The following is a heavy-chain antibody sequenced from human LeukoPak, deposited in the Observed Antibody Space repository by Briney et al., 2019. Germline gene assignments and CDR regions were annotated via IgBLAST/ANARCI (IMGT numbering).Heavy chain of an antibody. D-gene: IGHD4-17*01. V-gene: IGHV4-34*01. CDR3: ARGEITVTPYYFDY. Sequence: SETLSLTCAVYGGSFSGYYWNWIRQPPGKGLGWIGEINHSGSTNYNPSLKSRVTMSLDASNNQFSLRLTSVTAADTAVYYCARGEITVTPYYFDYWGQGTLVTVSS. CDR2: INHSGST. CDR1: GGSFSGYY. J-gene: IGHJ4*02.